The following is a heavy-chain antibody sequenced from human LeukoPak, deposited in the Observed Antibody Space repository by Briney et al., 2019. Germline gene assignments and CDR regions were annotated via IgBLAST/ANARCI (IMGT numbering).Heavy chain of an antibody. V-gene: IGHV3-21*01. D-gene: IGHD1-20*01. CDR2: ISSSSSYI. CDR3: ARDLPYNWNDTPYYYYGMDV. CDR1: GFTFSSYS. J-gene: IGHJ6*02. Sequence: GGSLRLSCAASGFTFSSYSMNWVRQAPGKGLEWVSSISSSSSYIYYADSVKGRFTISRDNAKNSLYLQMNSLRAEDTAVYYCARDLPYNWNDTPYYYYGMDVWGQGTTVTVSS.